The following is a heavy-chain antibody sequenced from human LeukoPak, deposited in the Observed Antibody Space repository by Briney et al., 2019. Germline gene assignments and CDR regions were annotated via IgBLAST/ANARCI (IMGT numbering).Heavy chain of an antibody. D-gene: IGHD3-16*01. CDR2: IYYSGST. J-gene: IGHJ4*02. CDR1: GGTISSYY. V-gene: IGHV4-59*01. Sequence: PSETLSLTCTVSGGTISSYYWSWIRQPLGKGLEWIGYIYYSGSTNYNPSLKSRVTISVDTSKNQFSLKLSSVTAADTAVYYCARGKGGWHYWGQGTLVTVSS. CDR3: ARGKGGWHY.